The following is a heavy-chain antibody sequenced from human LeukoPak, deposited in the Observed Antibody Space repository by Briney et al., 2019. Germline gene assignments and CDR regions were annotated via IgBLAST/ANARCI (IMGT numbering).Heavy chain of an antibody. CDR1: NGSISSHY. CDR3: ARNERRAQKDTYYAYFYYMDV. V-gene: IGHV4-59*11. Sequence: SETLSLTCTVSNGSISSHYWSWIRQPPGKGLEWIGLIYSSGYTNYNPSLKSRVTISVDTSRNQFSLKPSSATAADTAVYYCARNERRAQKDTYYAYFYYMDVWGKGSTVTVSS. J-gene: IGHJ6*03. D-gene: IGHD6-25*01. CDR2: IYSSGYT.